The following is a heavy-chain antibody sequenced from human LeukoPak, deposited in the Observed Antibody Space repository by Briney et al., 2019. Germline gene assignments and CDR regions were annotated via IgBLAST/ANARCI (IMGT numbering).Heavy chain of an antibody. Sequence: VGSLRLSCAASGFTFSRHAMSWVRQAPGKGLEWVCTTGTSSVDTLCADSVNGRFTIFRDNSKNTLDMQMSNLRVDDTAVYYCATGDGIWKQARAYYFDNWGQGTLVTVSS. CDR2: TGTSSVDT. J-gene: IGHJ4*02. CDR1: GFTFSRHA. V-gene: IGHV3-23*01. D-gene: IGHD5-24*01. CDR3: ATGDGIWKQARAYYFDN.